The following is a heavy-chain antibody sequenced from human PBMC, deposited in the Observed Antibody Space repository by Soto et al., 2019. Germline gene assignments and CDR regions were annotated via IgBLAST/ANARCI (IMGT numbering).Heavy chain of an antibody. CDR1: GYTFTAHG. J-gene: IGHJ6*02. CDR3: ARRKKVGGMDV. CDR2: ISPYNGNT. Sequence: QVQLVQSGAEMKKPGASVKVACKTSGYTFTAHGITWVRQAPGQGLEWMGWISPYNGNTNYPQSVQGRVTLTTDTSTNTSYMELRNLTSVDTAIYYCARRKKVGGMDVWGQGTTVTVSS. V-gene: IGHV1-18*01.